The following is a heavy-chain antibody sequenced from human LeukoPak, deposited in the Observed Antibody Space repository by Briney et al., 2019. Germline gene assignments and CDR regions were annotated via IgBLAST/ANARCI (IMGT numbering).Heavy chain of an antibody. Sequence: GASVKVSCKVSGYTLTELSMHWVRQAPGKGLEWMGGFDPEDGETIYAQKFQGRVTMTEDTSTDTAYMELSSLRSEDTAVYYCATPTHCTSCYYMDVWGKGTTVTVSS. CDR1: GYTLTELS. J-gene: IGHJ6*03. D-gene: IGHD2-2*01. CDR3: ATPTHCTSCYYMDV. CDR2: FDPEDGET. V-gene: IGHV1-24*01.